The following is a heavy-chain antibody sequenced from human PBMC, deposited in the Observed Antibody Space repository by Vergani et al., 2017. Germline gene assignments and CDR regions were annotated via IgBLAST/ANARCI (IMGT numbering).Heavy chain of an antibody. V-gene: IGHV4-59*01. CDR3: ARAVVPAARYYYYYMDV. J-gene: IGHJ6*03. Sequence: QVQLQESGPGLVKPSETLSLTCTVSGGSISSYYWSWIRQPPGKELEWIGYIYYSGSTNYNPSLKSRVTISVDTSKNQFSLKLSSVTAADTAVYYCARAVVPAARYYYYYMDVWGKGTTVTVSS. D-gene: IGHD2-2*01. CDR1: GGSISSYY. CDR2: IYYSGST.